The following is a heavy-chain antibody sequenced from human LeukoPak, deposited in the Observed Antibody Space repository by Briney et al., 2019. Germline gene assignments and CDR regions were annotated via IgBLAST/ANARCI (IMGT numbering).Heavy chain of an antibody. Sequence: PSETLSLTCTVSGGSISGYYWSWIRQPPGKGLEWIGYIDYSGSTNYNPSLKSRVTISVDTSKNQFSLKLSSVTAADTAVYYCASSHQNSSAWYVSANWGQGTLVTVSS. V-gene: IGHV4-59*01. CDR2: IDYSGST. D-gene: IGHD6-19*01. CDR1: GGSISGYY. J-gene: IGHJ4*02. CDR3: ASSHQNSSAWYVSAN.